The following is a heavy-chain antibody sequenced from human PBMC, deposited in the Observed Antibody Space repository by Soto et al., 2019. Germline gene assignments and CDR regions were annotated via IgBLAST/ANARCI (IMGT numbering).Heavy chain of an antibody. D-gene: IGHD2-2*01. J-gene: IGHJ6*02. Sequence: ASVKVSFKASGYTFTSYGISWVRQAPGQGLEWMGWISAYNGNTNYAQKLQGRVTMTTDTSTSTAYMELRSLRSDDTAVYYCARGEYCSSTSCYGRYYYYGMDVWGQGTTVTVSS. CDR1: GYTFTSYG. CDR2: ISAYNGNT. V-gene: IGHV1-18*01. CDR3: ARGEYCSSTSCYGRYYYYGMDV.